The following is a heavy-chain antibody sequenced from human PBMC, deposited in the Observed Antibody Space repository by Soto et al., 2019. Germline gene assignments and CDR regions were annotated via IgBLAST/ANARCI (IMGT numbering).Heavy chain of an antibody. V-gene: IGHV5-10-1*01. CDR3: ARQGQYSSSSPGDWFDT. J-gene: IGHJ5*02. CDR2: IDPSDSYT. D-gene: IGHD6-6*01. CDR1: GYSFTSYW. Sequence: RGESLKISCKGSGYSFTSYWISWVRQMPGKGLEWMGRIDPSDSYTNYSPSFQGHVTISADKSISTAYLQWSSLKASDTAMYYCARQGQYSSSSPGDWFDTWGQGTLVTVSS.